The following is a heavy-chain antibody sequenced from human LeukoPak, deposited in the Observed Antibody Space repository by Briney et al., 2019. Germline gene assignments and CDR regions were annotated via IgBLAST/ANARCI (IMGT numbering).Heavy chain of an antibody. Sequence: GGSLRLSCAASGFTFSSYSMNWVRQAPGKGLEWVSSISSSSSYIYYADSVKGRFTISRDNAKNSLYLQMNSLRAEDTAVYYCARGGGGLGTYFDYWGRGTLVTVSS. V-gene: IGHV3-21*01. CDR1: GFTFSSYS. J-gene: IGHJ4*02. CDR2: ISSSSSYI. CDR3: ARGGGGLGTYFDY. D-gene: IGHD5-12*01.